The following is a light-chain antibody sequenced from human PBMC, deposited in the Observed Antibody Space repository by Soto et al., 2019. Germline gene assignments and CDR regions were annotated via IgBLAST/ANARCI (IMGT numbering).Light chain of an antibody. Sequence: EIVLTQSPATLSLSPGERATLSCRASQSVSSYLAWYQQKPGQAPRLLIYDASNRATGIPARFSGSGSGTDFTLPISSLEPEDFAVYYCQQRSNLPPTFGQGTKLEIK. CDR1: QSVSSY. V-gene: IGKV3-11*01. J-gene: IGKJ2*01. CDR3: QQRSNLPPT. CDR2: DAS.